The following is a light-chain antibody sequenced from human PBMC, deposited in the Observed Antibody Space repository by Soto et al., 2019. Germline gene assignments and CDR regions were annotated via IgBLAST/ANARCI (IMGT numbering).Light chain of an antibody. CDR3: LQNYNYPWT. CDR1: QDIRND. CDR2: AAS. J-gene: IGKJ1*01. V-gene: IGKV1-6*01. Sequence: AIDMTRFPSSLCASVGDRVTVTCRASQDIRNDLGWYQQKPGKAPKLLIYAASSLQSGVPSRFSGSGSGTQFTLTISSLQPEDVATYYCLQNYNYPWTFGQGTKVDIK.